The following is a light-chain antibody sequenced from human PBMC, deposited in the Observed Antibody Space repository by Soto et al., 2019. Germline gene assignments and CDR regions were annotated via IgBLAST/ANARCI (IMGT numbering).Light chain of an antibody. CDR3: QHYNSYSEA. Sequence: DVKMTQSPATLSGSVGERVTITCRASQTISSRLAWYQQNLGKAPKLLIYRASTIESGVPSRFSGSGSGTEFTLTISSLQPDDFAAYYCQHYNSYSEAFGQGTKVDI. J-gene: IGKJ1*01. CDR1: QTISSR. V-gene: IGKV1-5*03. CDR2: RAS.